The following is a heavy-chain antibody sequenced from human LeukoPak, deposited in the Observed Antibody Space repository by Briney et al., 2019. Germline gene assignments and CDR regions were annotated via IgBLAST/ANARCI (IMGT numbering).Heavy chain of an antibody. J-gene: IGHJ5*02. CDR1: GGSFSGYY. V-gene: IGHV4-34*01. D-gene: IGHD4-17*01. CDR3: ARHRLLNKDYGDYVGWFDP. Sequence: PSETLSLTCAVYGGSFSGYYWSWIRQPPGKGLEWIGEINHSGSTNYNPSLKSRVTISVDTSKNQFSLKLSSVTAADTAVYYCARHRLLNKDYGDYVGWFDPWGQGTLVTVSS. CDR2: INHSGST.